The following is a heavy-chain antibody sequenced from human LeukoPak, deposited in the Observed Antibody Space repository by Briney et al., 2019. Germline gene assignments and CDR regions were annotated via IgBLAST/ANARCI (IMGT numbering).Heavy chain of an antibody. CDR2: ISAYNGYT. Sequence: RASVKVSCKASGYTFSIYGITWVRQAPGQGLEWMGWISAYNGYTNYAQKFQGRVTMTTDTSTNTAYMELRSLRSDDTAIYYCARDGKGRYDFRENDYWGRGTLVTVSS. V-gene: IGHV1-18*01. CDR1: GYTFSIYG. D-gene: IGHD3-3*01. J-gene: IGHJ4*02. CDR3: ARDGKGRYDFRENDY.